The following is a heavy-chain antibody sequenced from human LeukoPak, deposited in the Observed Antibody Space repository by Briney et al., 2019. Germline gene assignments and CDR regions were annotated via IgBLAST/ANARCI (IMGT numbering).Heavy chain of an antibody. J-gene: IGHJ4*02. CDR3: ARDERLLSFLK. D-gene: IGHD3-3*01. V-gene: IGHV3-30*03. CDR1: GFTFSSYG. CDR2: ISYDGSSK. Sequence: GGSLRLSCAASGFTFSSYGMHWVRQAPGKGLEWVAVISYDGSSKYYADSVKGRFTISRDNSKNTLYLQMNSLRAEDTAIYYCARDERLLSFLKWGQGTLVTVSS.